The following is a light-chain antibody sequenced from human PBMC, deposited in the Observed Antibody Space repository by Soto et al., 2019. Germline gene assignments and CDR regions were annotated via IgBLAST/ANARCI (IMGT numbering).Light chain of an antibody. CDR3: ATRDSSLSVVV. J-gene: IGLJ2*01. CDR2: DND. V-gene: IGLV1-51*01. Sequence: QSVLTQPPSVSAAPGQRVTISCSGSTSNIGSNHVSWYQQFPGTAPKLVIYDNDKRPSGIPDRFSGSRSGASATLGITGLQDGDEADYYCATRDSSLSVVVFGGGTKVTVL. CDR1: TSNIGSNH.